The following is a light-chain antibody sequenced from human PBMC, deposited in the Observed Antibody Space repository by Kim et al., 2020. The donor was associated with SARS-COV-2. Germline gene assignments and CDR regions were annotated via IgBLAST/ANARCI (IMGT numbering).Light chain of an antibody. CDR1: QSIRNY. CDR3: QQSHSPPYT. V-gene: IGKV1-39*01. CDR2: AAS. Sequence: SASVGDRVTITCRASQSIRNYLDWYQHTPGKPPKVLIYAASTLQSGVPSRFSGSGSGTDFTLTISSLQPEDFATYYCQQSHSPPYTFGQGTKLEI. J-gene: IGKJ2*01.